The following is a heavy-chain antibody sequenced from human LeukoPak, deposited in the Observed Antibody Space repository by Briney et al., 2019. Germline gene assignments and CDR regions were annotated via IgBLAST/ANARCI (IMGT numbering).Heavy chain of an antibody. CDR3: ARVGKQWLRTKLFDY. CDR2: INSDGSST. D-gene: IGHD6-19*01. V-gene: IGHV3-74*01. J-gene: IGHJ4*02. CDR1: GFTFSSYW. Sequence: QAGGSLRLSCAASGFTFSSYWMHWVRQAPGKGLVWVSRINSDGSSTSYADSVKGRFTISRDNAKNTLYLQMNSLRAEDTAVYYCARVGKQWLRTKLFDYWGQGTLVTVSS.